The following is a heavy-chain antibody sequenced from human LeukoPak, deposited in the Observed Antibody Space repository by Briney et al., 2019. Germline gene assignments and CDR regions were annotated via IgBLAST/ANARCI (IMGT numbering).Heavy chain of an antibody. CDR1: GYTFTGYY. CDR3: ARDFARGGKTVRFDP. D-gene: IGHD4-17*01. V-gene: IGHV1-2*02. Sequence: ASVKVSCKASGYTFTGYYMHWVRQAPGQGLEWMGWINPNSGGTNYAQKFQGRVTMTRDTSISTAYMELSRLRSDDTAVYYCARDFARGGKTVRFDPWGQGTLVTVSS. J-gene: IGHJ5*02. CDR2: INPNSGGT.